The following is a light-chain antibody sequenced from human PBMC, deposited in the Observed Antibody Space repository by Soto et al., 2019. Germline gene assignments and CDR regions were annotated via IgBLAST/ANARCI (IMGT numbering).Light chain of an antibody. Sequence: QSALTQPASVSGSPGQSITISCTGTSSDVDGYIYVSWYQQHPGKAPKLMIYEVSNRPSGVSNRFSGSKSGNTASLTISGLQAEDEADYYCSSYTGSSTLDVFGTGTKLTVL. CDR1: SSDVDGYIY. CDR3: SSYTGSSTLDV. J-gene: IGLJ1*01. CDR2: EVS. V-gene: IGLV2-14*01.